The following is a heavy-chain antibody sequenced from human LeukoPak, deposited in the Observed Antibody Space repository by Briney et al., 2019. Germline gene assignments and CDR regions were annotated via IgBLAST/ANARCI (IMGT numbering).Heavy chain of an antibody. D-gene: IGHD6-19*01. CDR3: ARRGGSRGWGAFDI. CDR1: GSISSSNW. V-gene: IGHV3-23*01. Sequence: ETLSLTCAVSGGSISSSNWWSWVRQAPGKGLEWVSSITGTADKTYDADSVKGRFTISRDNSKNTLSLQMSSLRVEDTAIYYCARRGGSRGWGAFDIWGQGTIVTVSS. J-gene: IGHJ3*02. CDR2: ITGTADKT.